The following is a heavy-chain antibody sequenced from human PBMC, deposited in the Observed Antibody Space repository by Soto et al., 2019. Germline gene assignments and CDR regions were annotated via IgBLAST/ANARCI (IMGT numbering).Heavy chain of an antibody. Sequence: GGSLRLSCAASGFTFSDYVINWVRQAPGKGLEWVSTITVTSDNTYYADSVKGRFTISRDNSKNTLYLQLNSLRDEDTAVYYCAKRYTSGPAPFDSWGQGTLVTAPQ. CDR1: GFTFSDYV. D-gene: IGHD6-19*01. J-gene: IGHJ4*02. V-gene: IGHV3-23*01. CDR3: AKRYTSGPAPFDS. CDR2: ITVTSDNT.